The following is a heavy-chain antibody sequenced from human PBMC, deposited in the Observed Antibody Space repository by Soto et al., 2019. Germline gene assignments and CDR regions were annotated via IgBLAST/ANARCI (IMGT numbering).Heavy chain of an antibody. D-gene: IGHD3-3*01. J-gene: IGHJ6*02. CDR3: ARHRSGAGGFWSGHYIWYYYGMDV. CDR1: GGSISSSSYY. V-gene: IGHV4-39*01. Sequence: SETLSLTCTVSGGSISSSSYYWGWIRQPPGKGLEWIGSIYYSGSTYYNPSLKSRVTISVDTSKNQFSLKLSSVTAADTAVYYCARHRSGAGGFWSGHYIWYYYGMDVWGQGTTVTVSS. CDR2: IYYSGST.